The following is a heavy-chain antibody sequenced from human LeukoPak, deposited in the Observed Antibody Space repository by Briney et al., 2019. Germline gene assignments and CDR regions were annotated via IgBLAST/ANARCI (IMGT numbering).Heavy chain of an antibody. CDR1: GFTFSSYS. CDR3: ARASRFGEFHDAFDI. J-gene: IGHJ3*02. Sequence: SGGSLRLSCAASGFTFSSYSMNWVRQAPGKGLEWVSSISSSSSYIYYADSVKGRFTISRDNAKNSLYLQMNSLRAEDTAVYYCARASRFGEFHDAFDIWGQGTMVTVSS. D-gene: IGHD3-10*01. V-gene: IGHV3-21*01. CDR2: ISSSSSYI.